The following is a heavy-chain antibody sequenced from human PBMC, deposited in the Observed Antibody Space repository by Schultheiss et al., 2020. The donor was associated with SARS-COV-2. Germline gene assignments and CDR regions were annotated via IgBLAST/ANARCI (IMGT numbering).Heavy chain of an antibody. CDR3: VKVVRSSWEGYFQH. Sequence: GGSLRLSCAASGFTFSSYAMSWVRQAPGKGLEWVSSISSSSSYIYYADSVKGRFTISRDNAKNTLYLQMRSLRAEDTAVYHCVKVVRSSWEGYFQHWGQGTLVTVSS. CDR1: GFTFSSYA. D-gene: IGHD6-13*01. V-gene: IGHV3-21*01. CDR2: ISSSSSYI. J-gene: IGHJ1*01.